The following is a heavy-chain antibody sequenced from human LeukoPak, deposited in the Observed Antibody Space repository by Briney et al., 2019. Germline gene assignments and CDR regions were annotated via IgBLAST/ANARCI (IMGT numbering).Heavy chain of an antibody. J-gene: IGHJ4*02. V-gene: IGHV3-30*03. CDR1: GFTFSSYW. Sequence: AGGSLRLSCAASGFTFSSYWMSWVRQAPGKGLEWVAVLSYDGRDKHYVDSVKGRFTISRDNSKSTLYLQMNSLRAEDTAVYYCARDGGGTSADYYFDYWGQGTLVTVSS. D-gene: IGHD2-2*01. CDR2: LSYDGRDK. CDR3: ARDGGGTSADYYFDY.